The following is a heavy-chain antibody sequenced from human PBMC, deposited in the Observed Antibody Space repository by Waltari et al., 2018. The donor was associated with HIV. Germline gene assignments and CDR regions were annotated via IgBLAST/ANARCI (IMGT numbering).Heavy chain of an antibody. CDR3: ARRRGSYCLDY. J-gene: IGHJ4*02. CDR2: IKQDGSEK. Sequence: EGQLVESGGGLVQPGGSLRLSCAASGFTFSSYWMSWVRQAPGQGREWGANIKQDGSEKYYVDSVKGRFTISRDNAKNSLYLQMNSLRAEDTAVYFCARRRGSYCLDYWGQGTLVTVSS. D-gene: IGHD1-26*01. V-gene: IGHV3-7*02. CDR1: GFTFSSYW.